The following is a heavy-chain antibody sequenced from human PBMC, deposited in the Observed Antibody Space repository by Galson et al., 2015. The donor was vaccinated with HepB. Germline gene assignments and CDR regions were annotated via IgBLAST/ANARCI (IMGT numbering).Heavy chain of an antibody. CDR1: GFTFSTYW. D-gene: IGHD3-3*01. CDR2: ISYDGSNK. Sequence: SLRLSCAASGFTFSTYWMHWVRQAPGQGLEWVAVISYDGSNKYYADSVKGRFTISRDNSKNTLYLQMNSLRAEDTAVYYCARGHYDFWSGGTVDYWGQGTLVTVSS. CDR3: ARGHYDFWSGGTVDY. V-gene: IGHV3-30*03. J-gene: IGHJ4*02.